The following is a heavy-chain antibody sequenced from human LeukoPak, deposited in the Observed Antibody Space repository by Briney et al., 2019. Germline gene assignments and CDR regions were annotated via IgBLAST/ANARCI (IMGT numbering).Heavy chain of an antibody. Sequence: GGSLRLSCAASGFTFSSYAMSWVRRAPGKGLEWVSAISGSGGSTCYADSVKGRFTISRDNSKNTLYLQMNSLRAEDTAVYYCAKDLGYYDSSGSDYWGQGTLVTVSS. CDR2: ISGSGGST. CDR1: GFTFSSYA. V-gene: IGHV3-23*01. J-gene: IGHJ4*02. CDR3: AKDLGYYDSSGSDY. D-gene: IGHD3-22*01.